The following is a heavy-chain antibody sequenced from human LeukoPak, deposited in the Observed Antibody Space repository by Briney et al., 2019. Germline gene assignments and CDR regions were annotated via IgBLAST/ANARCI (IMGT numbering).Heavy chain of an antibody. V-gene: IGHV4-4*07. CDR3: ARGGYGDYRAYWYFDL. CDR1: GGSISSYY. J-gene: IGHJ2*01. Sequence: PSETLSLTCTVSGGSISSYYWSWIRQPAGKGLEWIGRIYTRGSTNYNPSLKSRVTISVDTSKNQFSLKLSSVTAADTAVYYCARGGYGDYRAYWYFDLWGRGTLVTVSS. CDR2: IYTRGST. D-gene: IGHD4-17*01.